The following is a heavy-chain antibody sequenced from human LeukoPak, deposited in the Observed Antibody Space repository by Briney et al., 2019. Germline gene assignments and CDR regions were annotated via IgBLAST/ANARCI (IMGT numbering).Heavy chain of an antibody. J-gene: IGHJ5*02. D-gene: IGHD3-10*01. CDR1: GYTFTSYG. Sequence: GASVKVSRKASGYTFTSYGISWVRQAPGQGLEWMGWINPNSGGTNYAQKFQGRVTMTRDTSISTAYMELSRLRSDDTAVYYCALLGYYGSGSRSPWGQGTLVTVSS. CDR3: ALLGYYGSGSRSP. V-gene: IGHV1-2*02. CDR2: INPNSGGT.